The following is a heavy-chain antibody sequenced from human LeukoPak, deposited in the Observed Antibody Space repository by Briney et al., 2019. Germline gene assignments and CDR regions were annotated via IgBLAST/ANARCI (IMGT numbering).Heavy chain of an antibody. V-gene: IGHV1-18*01. CDR1: GYTFTSYG. J-gene: IGHJ4*02. D-gene: IGHD6-19*01. CDR3: ARDRDSSGWYYFDY. Sequence: GESLKISCKGSGYTFTSYGISWVRQAPGQGLEWMGWISAYNGNTNYAQKLQGRVTMTTDTSTSTAYMELRSLRSDDTAVYYCARDRDSSGWYYFDYWGQGTLVTVSS. CDR2: ISAYNGNT.